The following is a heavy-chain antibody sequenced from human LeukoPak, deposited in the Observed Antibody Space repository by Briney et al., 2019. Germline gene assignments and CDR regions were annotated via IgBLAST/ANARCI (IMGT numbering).Heavy chain of an antibody. CDR3: ARLRWLPNWFDP. D-gene: IGHD4-23*01. J-gene: IGHJ5*02. CDR2: INHSGST. CDR1: GGSFSGYY. Sequence: SETLSLTCAVYGGSFSGYYWSWIRQPPGKGLEWIGEINHSGSTNYNLSLKSRVTISVDTSKNQFSLKLSSVTAADTAVYYCARLRWLPNWFDPWGQGTLVTVSS. V-gene: IGHV4-34*01.